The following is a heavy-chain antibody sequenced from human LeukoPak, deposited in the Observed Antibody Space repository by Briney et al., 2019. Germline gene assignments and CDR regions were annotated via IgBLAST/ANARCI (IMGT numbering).Heavy chain of an antibody. J-gene: IGHJ4*02. CDR1: GGSISSGDYY. CDR3: ARETWELLFDY. CDR2: IYYSGST. D-gene: IGHD1-26*01. Sequence: SETLSLTCTVSGGSISSGDYYWRWIRQPPGTGLEWIGCIYYSGSTYYNPSLKSRVTISVDTSKNQFSLKLSSVTAADTAVYYCARETWELLFDYWGQGTLVTVSS. V-gene: IGHV4-30-4*08.